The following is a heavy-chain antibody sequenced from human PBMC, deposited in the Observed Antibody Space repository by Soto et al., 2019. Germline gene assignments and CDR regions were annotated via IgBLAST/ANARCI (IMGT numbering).Heavy chain of an antibody. D-gene: IGHD3-10*01. V-gene: IGHV3-23*01. CDR3: AKKVNSGSGSQYFDY. J-gene: IGHJ4*02. Sequence: PGGSLRLSCVASGFTFSSYSMSWVRQAPGKGLERVSGFRAGGDDGTTYYADSVKGRFTISRDNSKNTLFLQMNSLRAEDTAIYYCAKKVNSGSGSQYFDYFGQGTLVTVSS. CDR1: GFTFSSYS. CDR2: FRAGGDDGTT.